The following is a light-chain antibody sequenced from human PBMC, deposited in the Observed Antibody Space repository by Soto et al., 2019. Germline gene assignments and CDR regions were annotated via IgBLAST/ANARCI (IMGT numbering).Light chain of an antibody. CDR3: QQYGSSLST. V-gene: IGKV3-15*01. CDR1: QGVSGK. J-gene: IGKJ1*01. Sequence: IVMTHSPATLSVAPGERVTFSCRASQGVSGKLALYQHTPGQAPSLLISGASTGATGIPARFSGSGSGTDFTLTISGLEPEDFAVYYCQQYGSSLSTFGQGTKVDI. CDR2: GAS.